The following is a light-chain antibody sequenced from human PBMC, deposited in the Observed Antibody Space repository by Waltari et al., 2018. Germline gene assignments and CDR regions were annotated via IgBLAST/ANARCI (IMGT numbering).Light chain of an antibody. CDR3: SSYTSSSTLV. V-gene: IGLV2-14*01. Sequence: QSALTQPASVSGSPGQSITISCAGTSSDVGGYNYVSWDQQHPDKAPQLVIYEVSHRPPGVSSRFSGAKSGNTASLTISGLRAEDGADYYCSSYTSSSTLVFGGGTKVTVL. CDR1: SSDVGGYNY. CDR2: EVS. J-gene: IGLJ2*01.